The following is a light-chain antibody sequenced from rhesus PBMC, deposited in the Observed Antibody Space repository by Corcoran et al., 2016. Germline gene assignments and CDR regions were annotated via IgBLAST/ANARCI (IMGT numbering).Light chain of an antibody. J-gene: IGKJ1*01. Sequence: DIQMTQSPSSLSASVGDTVTITCRASQGISSYLNWFQPKPGKAPKLLIYASTTLQSGVPSRFSGSGSGTDFTLTSSSRQPEDVATYYCQQYKSYPRTFGQGTKVEIK. CDR3: QQYKSYPRT. CDR1: QGISSY. V-gene: IGKV1-28*02. CDR2: AST.